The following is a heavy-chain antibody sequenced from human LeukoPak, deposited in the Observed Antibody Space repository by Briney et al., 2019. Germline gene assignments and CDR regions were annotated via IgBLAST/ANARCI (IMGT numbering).Heavy chain of an antibody. Sequence: SVKVSCKASGGTFSSYAISWVRQAPGQGLEWMGGIIPIIGTANYAQKFQGRVTITADESTSTAYMELSSLRSEDTAVYYCATRGTYYYGSGSYWNWFDPWGQGTLVTVSP. V-gene: IGHV1-69*01. J-gene: IGHJ5*02. CDR2: IIPIIGTA. CDR3: ATRGTYYYGSGSYWNWFDP. CDR1: GGTFSSYA. D-gene: IGHD3-10*01.